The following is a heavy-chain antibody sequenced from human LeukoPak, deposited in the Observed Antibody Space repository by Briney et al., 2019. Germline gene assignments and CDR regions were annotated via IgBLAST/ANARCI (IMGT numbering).Heavy chain of an antibody. D-gene: IGHD2-8*01. J-gene: IGHJ6*03. CDR2: ISSSSSTI. CDR3: ARDLMMEGRYFYHYMDV. V-gene: IGHV3-48*02. CDR1: GFTFSSYS. Sequence: PGGSLRLSCAASGFTFSSYSMNWVRQAPGKGLEWVSYISSSSSTIYYADSVKGRFTISRDNAKNSLYLQMNSLRKEDTALYYCARDLMMEGRYFYHYMDVWGKGTTVTVSS.